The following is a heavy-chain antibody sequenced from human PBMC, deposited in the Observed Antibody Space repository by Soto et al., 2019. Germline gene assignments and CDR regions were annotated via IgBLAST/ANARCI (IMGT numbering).Heavy chain of an antibody. D-gene: IGHD3-3*01. CDR2: IYPGDSDT. V-gene: IGHV5-51*01. CDR3: ARHYSLITIQGPYYYYMDV. J-gene: IGHJ6*03. CDR1: GYSFTSYW. Sequence: GESLKISCKGSGYSFTSYWIGWVRQMPGKGLEWMGIIYPGDSDTRYSPSFQGQVTISADKSISTAYLQWSSLKASDTAMYYCARHYSLITIQGPYYYYMDVWGKGTTVTVSS.